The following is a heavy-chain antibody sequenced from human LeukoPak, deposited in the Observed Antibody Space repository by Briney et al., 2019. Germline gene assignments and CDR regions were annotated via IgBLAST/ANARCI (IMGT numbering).Heavy chain of an antibody. V-gene: IGHV3-73*01. Sequence: PGGTLRLSCAASGGTFSGSDRNWVRQASGKGLEWVGRIRSKGNSYATAYAAWVKGRFTISREDSKNTAYRQMNSLKTEDTTGYYCTRIRADGYYSYGMDVWRQGTTVTVSS. CDR1: GGTFSGSD. CDR3: TRIRADGYYSYGMDV. J-gene: IGHJ6*02. CDR2: IRSKGNSYAT.